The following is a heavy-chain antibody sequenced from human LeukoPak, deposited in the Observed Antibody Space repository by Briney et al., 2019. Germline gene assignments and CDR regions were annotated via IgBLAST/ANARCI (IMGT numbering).Heavy chain of an antibody. D-gene: IGHD2-2*01. V-gene: IGHV4-4*07. Sequence: PSETLSLTCTVSGGSISTYYWSWTRPPAGKGLEWIGRIHSSGTTHYNPSLRSRVTLSIDTSKTQFSLTLSSVTAADTAVYYCGRLNLPAVSGAFDYWGQGTLVTVSS. CDR2: IHSSGTT. CDR1: GGSISTYY. J-gene: IGHJ4*02. CDR3: GRLNLPAVSGAFDY.